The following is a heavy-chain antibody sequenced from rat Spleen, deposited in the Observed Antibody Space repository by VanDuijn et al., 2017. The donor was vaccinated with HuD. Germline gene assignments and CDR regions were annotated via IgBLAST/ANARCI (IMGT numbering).Heavy chain of an antibody. J-gene: IGHJ2*01. D-gene: IGHD1-1*01. CDR2: IRPTGGST. CDR1: GFXXXDXX. Sequence: EVQLVESGGGLEQPGXXLKLSCXXXGFXXXDXXXAWXXXAPXKCLEWATSIRPTGGSTFYRDSVKGRFTVSRDIAKNTLYLQMDSLRSEDTATYYCATTPLYYSGDPYYFDYWGQGVMVTVSS. CDR3: ATTPLYYSGDPYYFDY. V-gene: IGHV5S23*01.